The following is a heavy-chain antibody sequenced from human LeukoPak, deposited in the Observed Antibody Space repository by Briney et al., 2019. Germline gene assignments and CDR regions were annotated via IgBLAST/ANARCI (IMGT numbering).Heavy chain of an antibody. CDR1: GGTFSSYA. D-gene: IGHD3-9*01. CDR2: IIPIFGTA. CDR3: AKRDLRYFDWFPDAFDI. J-gene: IGHJ3*02. Sequence: SVKVSCKASGGTFSSYAISWVRQAPGQGLEWMGGIIPIFGTANYAQKFQGRVTITADESTSTAYMELSSLRSEDTAVYYCAKRDLRYFDWFPDAFDIWGQGTMVTVSS. V-gene: IGHV1-69*13.